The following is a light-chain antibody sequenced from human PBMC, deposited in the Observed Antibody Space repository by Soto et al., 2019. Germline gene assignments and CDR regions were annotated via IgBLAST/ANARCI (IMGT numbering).Light chain of an antibody. Sequence: EIVLAQSPGTLSLSPGERATLSCRASQSVSSHLAWYQQKPGQAPRLLIYGASSRATGIPDRFSGSGSRTDSTLTISRPEPEDFAVYYCQQYGSSPQLTFGGGTKVEIK. CDR3: QQYGSSPQLT. J-gene: IGKJ4*01. V-gene: IGKV3-20*01. CDR1: QSVSSH. CDR2: GAS.